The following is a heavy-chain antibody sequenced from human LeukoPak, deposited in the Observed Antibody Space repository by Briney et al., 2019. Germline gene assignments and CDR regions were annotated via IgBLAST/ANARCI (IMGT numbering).Heavy chain of an antibody. CDR1: GGTFSSYA. Sequence: GSSVKVSCKASGGTFSSYAISWVRQAPGQGLEWMGRIIPILGIANYAQKFQGRVTITADKSTSTAYMELSSLRSEDTAVYYCAIPVATTTSYDYWGQGTLVTVSS. CDR2: IIPILGIA. D-gene: IGHD5-12*01. J-gene: IGHJ4*02. CDR3: AIPVATTTSYDY. V-gene: IGHV1-69*04.